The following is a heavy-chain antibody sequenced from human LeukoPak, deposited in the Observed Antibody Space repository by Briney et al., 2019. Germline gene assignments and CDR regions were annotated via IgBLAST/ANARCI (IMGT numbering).Heavy chain of an antibody. Sequence: SETLSLTCTVSGGSISSYYWSWIRQPPGKGLEWIGYIYHRGSANYNPSLKSRVAISLDTSKNQFSLKLSSVTAADTAVYYCARGRTIYSGYDDFDYWGQGTLVTVSS. D-gene: IGHD5-12*01. V-gene: IGHV4-59*12. CDR3: ARGRTIYSGYDDFDY. J-gene: IGHJ4*02. CDR1: GGSISSYY. CDR2: IYHRGSA.